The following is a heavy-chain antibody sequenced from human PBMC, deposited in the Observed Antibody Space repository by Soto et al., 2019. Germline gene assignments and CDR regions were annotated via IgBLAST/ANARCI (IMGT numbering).Heavy chain of an antibody. D-gene: IGHD6-13*01. V-gene: IGHV3-30-3*01. CDR3: ARGVRAAAGPYYYYGMDV. J-gene: IGHJ6*02. CDR1: GFTFSSYA. CDR2: ISYDGSNK. Sequence: GGSLRLSCAASGFTFSSYAMHWVRQAPGKGLEWVAVISYDGSNKYYADSVKGRFTISRDNSKNTLYLQMNSLRAEDTAVYYCARGVRAAAGPYYYYGMDVWGQGTTVTVSS.